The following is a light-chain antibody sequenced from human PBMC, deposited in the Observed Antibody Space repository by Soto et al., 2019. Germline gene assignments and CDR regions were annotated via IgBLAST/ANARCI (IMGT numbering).Light chain of an antibody. CDR2: EVS. J-gene: IGKJ1*01. Sequence: DLVMIQTPLFLSVTPGQPAAISCKSSQNLLRSSGKADLYWFLQKPGQSPQLLMYEVSNRFSGVPDRFSGSGSGTDYTLTISRVEAEDVGVYYCMQSIQLPRTFGQGTKVEIK. V-gene: IGKV2D-29*02. CDR1: QNLLRSSGKAD. CDR3: MQSIQLPRT.